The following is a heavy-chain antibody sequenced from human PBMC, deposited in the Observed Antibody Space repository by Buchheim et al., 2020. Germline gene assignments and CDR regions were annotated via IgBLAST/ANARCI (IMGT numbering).Heavy chain of an antibody. J-gene: IGHJ5*02. CDR2: IYYTGTT. D-gene: IGHD3-3*01. CDR3: AAGDYWSHPENWFDP. CDR1: SGSISSYY. V-gene: IGHV4-59*12. Sequence: QVQLQESGPGLVKSSETLSLTCSVSSGSISSYYWNWIRQPPGKGLEWIGHIYYTGTTMYNPSLKSRVSISVDTSRNQFSLTLTSVTAADTAIYYCAAGDYWSHPENWFDPWGQGAL.